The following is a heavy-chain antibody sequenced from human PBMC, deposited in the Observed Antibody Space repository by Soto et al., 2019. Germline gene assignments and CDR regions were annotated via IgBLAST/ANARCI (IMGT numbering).Heavy chain of an antibody. V-gene: IGHV5-51*01. Sequence: GESLKISCKASGYRFTSSWIGWVRQMPGKGLEWMGIIYPGDSDTRYRPSFQGQVTISADKSSSTAYLQWNSLQASDTTMYYCARLPGIVAPGTVFLDNWGQGTMVTVSS. CDR2: IYPGDSDT. CDR1: GYRFTSSW. D-gene: IGHD1-1*01. J-gene: IGHJ4*02. CDR3: ARLPGIVAPGTVFLDN.